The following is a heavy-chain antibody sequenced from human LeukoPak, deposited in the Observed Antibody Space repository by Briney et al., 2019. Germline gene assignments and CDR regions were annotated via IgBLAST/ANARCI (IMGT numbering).Heavy chain of an antibody. CDR1: GASITSYY. CDR3: ARGRGIAVAGNFDY. J-gene: IGHJ4*02. D-gene: IGHD6-19*01. Sequence: SETLSLTCTVSGASITSYYWSWIRQPPGKGLEWIGHIYYSGSTNYNPSLKSRVTMSVDTSKNQFSLKLNSVTAADTAIYYCARGRGIAVAGNFDYWGQGTLVTVSS. V-gene: IGHV4-59*01. CDR2: IYYSGST.